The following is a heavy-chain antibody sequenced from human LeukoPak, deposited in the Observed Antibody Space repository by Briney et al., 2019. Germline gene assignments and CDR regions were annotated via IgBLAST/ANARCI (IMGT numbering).Heavy chain of an antibody. D-gene: IGHD4-11*01. J-gene: IGHJ3*02. CDR1: GDSISSDLYY. Sequence: SETLSLTCTVSGDSISSDLYYWDWFRQPPGKGLEWSGSIYYSGSTYYNPSLKSRVTISVDTSKNQFSLKLSSVTAADTAVYYCASSTRVTTETAFDIWGQGTMVTVSS. V-gene: IGHV4-39*07. CDR3: ASSTRVTTETAFDI. CDR2: IYYSGST.